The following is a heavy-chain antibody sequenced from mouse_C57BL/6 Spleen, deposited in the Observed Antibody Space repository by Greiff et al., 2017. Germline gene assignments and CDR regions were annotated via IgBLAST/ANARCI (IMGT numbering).Heavy chain of an antibody. J-gene: IGHJ1*03. D-gene: IGHD2-2*01. V-gene: IGHV5-9*01. CDR2: ISGGGGNT. Sequence: EVQLVESGGGLVKPGGSLKLSCAASGFTFSSYTMSWVRQTPEKRLEWVATISGGGGNTYYPDSVEGRFTISRDNAKNTLYRQMSSLRSEDTALYYCARVALWLRVYFDVWGTGTTVTVSS. CDR1: GFTFSSYT. CDR3: ARVALWLRVYFDV.